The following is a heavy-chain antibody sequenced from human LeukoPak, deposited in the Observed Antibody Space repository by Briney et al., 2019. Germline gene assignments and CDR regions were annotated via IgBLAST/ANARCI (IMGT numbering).Heavy chain of an antibody. J-gene: IGHJ4*02. D-gene: IGHD1-26*01. Sequence: GGSLRLSCAASGFPFSTYSMHWVRQAPGKGLEWVAVMSSDGSNDNYANSVKGRFTISRDNSKNPLYLQMNTLRVEDTAVYYCARRSSGSPPYYFGYWGQGTLVTVSS. V-gene: IGHV3-30*04. CDR1: GFPFSTYS. CDR3: ARRSSGSPPYYFGY. CDR2: MSSDGSND.